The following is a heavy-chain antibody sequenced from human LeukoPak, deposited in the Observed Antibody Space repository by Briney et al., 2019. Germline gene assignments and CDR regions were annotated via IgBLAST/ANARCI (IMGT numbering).Heavy chain of an antibody. CDR3: SRERAAAGTIDY. CDR1: GYTFTSYD. Sequence: ASVKVSCKASGYTFTSYDINWVRQATGQGLEWMGWMNPNSGDAGYAQKFQGRVTMTRNTSISTAYMELRSLRSDDTAVYYCSRERAAAGTIDYWGQGTLVTVSS. CDR2: MNPNSGDA. V-gene: IGHV1-8*01. D-gene: IGHD6-13*01. J-gene: IGHJ4*02.